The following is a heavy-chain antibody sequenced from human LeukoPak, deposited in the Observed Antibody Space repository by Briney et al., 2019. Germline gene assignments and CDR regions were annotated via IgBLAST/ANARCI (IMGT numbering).Heavy chain of an antibody. V-gene: IGHV3-9*01. Sequence: PGRSLRLSCAASGFTFDDYAMHWVRQAPGKGLEWVSGISWNSGSIGYADSVKGRFTISRDNAKNSLYLQMNSLRAEDTAVYYCARARYSDVWGQGTTVTVSS. CDR3: ARARYSDV. D-gene: IGHD1-26*01. CDR1: GFTFDDYA. J-gene: IGHJ6*02. CDR2: ISWNSGSI.